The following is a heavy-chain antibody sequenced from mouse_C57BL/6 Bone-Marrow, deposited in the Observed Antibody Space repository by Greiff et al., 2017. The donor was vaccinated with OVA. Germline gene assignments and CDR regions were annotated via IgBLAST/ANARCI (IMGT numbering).Heavy chain of an antibody. J-gene: IGHJ2*01. CDR3: ARERTTVVDYFDY. CDR1: GYTFTSYG. V-gene: IGHV1-81*01. Sequence: LVESGAELARPGASVKLSCKASGYTFTSYGISWVKQRTGQGLEWIGEIYPRSGNTYYNEKFKGKATLTADKSSSTAYMELRSLTSEDSAVYFCARERTTVVDYFDYWGQGTTLTVSS. D-gene: IGHD1-1*01. CDR2: IYPRSGNT.